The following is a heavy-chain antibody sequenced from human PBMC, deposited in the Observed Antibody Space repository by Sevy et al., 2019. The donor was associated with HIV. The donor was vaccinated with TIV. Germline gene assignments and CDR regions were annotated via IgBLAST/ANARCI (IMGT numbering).Heavy chain of an antibody. CDR2: INNGGST. V-gene: IGHV3-23*01. J-gene: IGHJ4*02. Sequence: GGSLRLSCGASGFTFSNYAMSWVRQAPGKGPEWVSGINNGGSTYCAYSVKGRFTISRDNSKKMVFLQMNSLRAEDTAVYYCASGDTTMITDVDYWGQGALVTVSS. CDR3: ASGDTTMITDVDY. CDR1: GFTFSNYA. D-gene: IGHD5-18*01.